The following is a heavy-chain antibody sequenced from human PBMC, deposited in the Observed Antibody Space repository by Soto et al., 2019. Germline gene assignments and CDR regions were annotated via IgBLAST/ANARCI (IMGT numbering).Heavy chain of an antibody. D-gene: IGHD4-17*01. CDR2: GSGSETYI. V-gene: IGHV3-11*05. J-gene: IGHJ4*02. CDR1: GFTFRDYY. Sequence: QVQLVVSGGGLVQPGGSLRLSCAASGFTFRDYYVTWVRQAPGKGLEGISYGSGSETYIKYADSVKGRFTVSRDNARNFAYLQMDSLRAEDTATYYCARKTTVTKPDEYWGRGTLVTVSS. CDR3: ARKTTVTKPDEY.